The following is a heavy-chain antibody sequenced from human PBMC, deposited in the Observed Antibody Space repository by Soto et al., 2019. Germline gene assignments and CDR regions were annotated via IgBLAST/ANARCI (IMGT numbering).Heavy chain of an antibody. Sequence: SETLSLTCAVYGGSFSGYNCSWIRQPPGKGLEWIGEINHRGRTNYNPSLKRRGTISVDTSKNQFSLKLSSVTAADTAVYYCVGTGYYYGSGSYYNSEYYYYGMDVWGQGTTVT. J-gene: IGHJ6*02. CDR1: GGSFSGYN. CDR2: INHRGRT. V-gene: IGHV4-34*01. CDR3: VGTGYYYGSGSYYNSEYYYYGMDV. D-gene: IGHD3-10*01.